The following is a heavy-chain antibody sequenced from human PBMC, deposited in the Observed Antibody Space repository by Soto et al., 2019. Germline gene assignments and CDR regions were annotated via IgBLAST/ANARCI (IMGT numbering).Heavy chain of an antibody. Sequence: KPSETLSLTCAVSGYSISSTNWWGWIRQPPGKGLEWIGYIYYSGSAYYNPSLNSRVTLSVDTSKNQFSLKLRSVTAVDTAVYYCARITSYGARFLADWGQGIPVTVSS. CDR1: GYSISSTNW. CDR3: ARITSYGARFLAD. V-gene: IGHV4-28*01. J-gene: IGHJ4*02. D-gene: IGHD3-3*01. CDR2: IYYSGSA.